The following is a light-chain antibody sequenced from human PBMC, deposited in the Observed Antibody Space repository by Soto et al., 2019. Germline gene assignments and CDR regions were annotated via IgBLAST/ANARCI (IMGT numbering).Light chain of an antibody. CDR2: AAS. J-gene: IGKJ1*01. CDR1: QGISNY. CDR3: QQCYSSPPT. Sequence: SQRPLSPSSLPASVGDRATITCRASQGISNYLAWYQQKPGKVPKLLMYAASTLQSGVPSRFSGTGSETDFTLTISGLQPGDFATYYCQQCYSSPPTFGQGTKVDIK. V-gene: IGKV1-27*01.